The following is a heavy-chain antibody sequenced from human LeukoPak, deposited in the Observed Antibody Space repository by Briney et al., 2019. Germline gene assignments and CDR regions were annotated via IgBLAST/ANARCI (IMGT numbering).Heavy chain of an antibody. J-gene: IGHJ4*02. V-gene: IGHV1-46*01. CDR3: AREVAGAYYFDY. Sequence: ASVKVSCKASGYTFTSYYMHWVRQAPGQGLEWMGIINPSGGSTSYAQKFQGRVTMTRDMSTSTVYMELSSLRSEDTAVYYCAREVAGAYYFDYWGQGTLVTVSS. D-gene: IGHD6-19*01. CDR1: GYTFTSYY. CDR2: INPSGGST.